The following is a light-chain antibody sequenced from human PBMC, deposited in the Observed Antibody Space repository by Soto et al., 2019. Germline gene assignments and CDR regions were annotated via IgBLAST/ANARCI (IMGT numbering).Light chain of an antibody. CDR3: SSYAGSNNLGV. V-gene: IGLV2-8*01. CDR2: EVS. Sequence: QSALTQPPSASGSPGQSVTISCTGTSSDVGGYNYVSWYQQHPGKAPKLMIYEVSKRPSGVPDRVSGSKSGNTASLTGSGLQAEDEADYYCSSYAGSNNLGVFGTGTKRTVL. CDR1: SSDVGGYNY. J-gene: IGLJ1*01.